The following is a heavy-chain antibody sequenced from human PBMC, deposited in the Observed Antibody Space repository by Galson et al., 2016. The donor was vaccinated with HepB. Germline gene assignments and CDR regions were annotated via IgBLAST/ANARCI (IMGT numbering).Heavy chain of an antibody. J-gene: IGHJ3*01. D-gene: IGHD1-26*01. CDR2: MHSSGGS. CDR1: GDSISSHY. CDR3: AGVPVTGTYYTAASDV. V-gene: IGHV4-59*11. Sequence: SETLSLTCTVSGDSISSHYWGWIRQPPGKGLEWIGYMHSSGGSNYNPSLNSRLTISLDTSKNQFSLKLTSVIAADTAVYYCAGVPVTGTYYTAASDVWGLGTLVTVSS.